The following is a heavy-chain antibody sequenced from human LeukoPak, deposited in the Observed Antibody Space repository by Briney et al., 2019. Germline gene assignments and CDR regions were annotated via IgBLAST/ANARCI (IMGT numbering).Heavy chain of an antibody. J-gene: IGHJ4*02. CDR2: IKQDGSEK. D-gene: IGHD3-22*01. V-gene: IGHV3-7*01. CDR3: ARAKYYYDSSGYYGFDY. Sequence: PGGSLRLSCAASGFTFSSYWMSWVRQAPGKGLEWVANIKQDGSEKYYLDSVKGRFTISRDNAKNSLYLQMNSLRAEDTAVYYCARAKYYYDSSGYYGFDYWGQGTLVTVSS. CDR1: GFTFSSYW.